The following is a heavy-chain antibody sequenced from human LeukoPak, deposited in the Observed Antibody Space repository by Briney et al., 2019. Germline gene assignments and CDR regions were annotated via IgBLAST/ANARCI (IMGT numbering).Heavy chain of an antibody. J-gene: IGHJ4*02. CDR3: ARATNGYDPFDY. Sequence: GGSLRLSCAASGFTFSTYSMNWVRQAPGRGLEWVSSISSSSSYIYYADSVKGRFTISRDNAKNSLFLQMNSLRAEDTAVYYCARATNGYDPFDYWGQGTLVTVSS. V-gene: IGHV3-21*06. CDR2: ISSSSSYI. CDR1: GFTFSTYS. D-gene: IGHD5-12*01.